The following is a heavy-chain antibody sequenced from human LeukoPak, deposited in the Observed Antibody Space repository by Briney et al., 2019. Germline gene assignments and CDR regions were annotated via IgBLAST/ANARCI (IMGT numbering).Heavy chain of an antibody. CDR1: GFTFSSYT. Sequence: PGGSLRLSYAASGFTFSSYTQNWVRQAPGKGLEWVSALSGSGGGTYYADSVKGRFTISRDNSKNTLYLQMNSLRVDDTAVYYCAKGGWRTGDGMNVWGQGATVTVSS. V-gene: IGHV3-23*01. CDR2: LSGSGGGT. D-gene: IGHD6-19*01. CDR3: AKGGWRTGDGMNV. J-gene: IGHJ6*02.